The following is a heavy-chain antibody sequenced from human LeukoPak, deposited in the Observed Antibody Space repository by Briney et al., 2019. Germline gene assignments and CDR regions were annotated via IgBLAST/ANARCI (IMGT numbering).Heavy chain of an antibody. V-gene: IGHV1-18*01. Sequence: ASVKVSCKPSGYTFTSYGISRVRQAPGQGLEWMGWISAYNGNTNYEQKFQGRVTMTTDTSTSTAYMELRSLRSDDTAVYYCARDLRTATAQGTAFDYWGQGTLVTVSS. CDR2: ISAYNGNT. CDR3: ARDLRTATAQGTAFDY. CDR1: GYTFTSYG. D-gene: IGHD5/OR15-5a*01. J-gene: IGHJ4*02.